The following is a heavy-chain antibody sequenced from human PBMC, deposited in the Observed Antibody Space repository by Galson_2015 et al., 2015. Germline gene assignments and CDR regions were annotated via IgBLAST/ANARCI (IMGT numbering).Heavy chain of an antibody. CDR3: ARDIKVVGTIAAFEI. CDR2: ISSSSNYI. V-gene: IGHV3-21*01. CDR1: GFTFSSYS. D-gene: IGHD1-26*01. J-gene: IGHJ3*02. Sequence: SLRLSCAASGFTFSSYSMNWVRQAPGKGLEWVSSISSSSNYIYYADSVKGRFTISRDNAKNSLYLQMNSLRAEDTAVYYCARDIKVVGTIAAFEIWGQGTMVTVSS.